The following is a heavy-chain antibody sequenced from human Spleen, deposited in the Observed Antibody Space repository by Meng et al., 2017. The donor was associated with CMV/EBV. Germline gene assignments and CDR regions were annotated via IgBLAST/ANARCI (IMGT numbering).Heavy chain of an antibody. J-gene: IGHJ5*02. CDR3: AREIGRRFLEWLFCGVPRNWFDP. V-gene: IGHV4-30-4*08. D-gene: IGHD3-3*01. CDR1: GGSISSGDYY. CDR2: IYYSGST. Sequence: SETLSLTCTVSGGSISSGDYYWSWIRQPPGKGLEWIGYIYYSGSTYYNPSLKSRVTISVDTSKNQFSLKLSSVTAADTAVYYCAREIGRRFLEWLFCGVPRNWFDPGAWEPWSPSPQ.